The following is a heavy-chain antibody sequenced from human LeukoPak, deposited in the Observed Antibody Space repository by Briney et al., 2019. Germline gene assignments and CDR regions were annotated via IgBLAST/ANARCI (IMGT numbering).Heavy chain of an antibody. CDR2: INPNSGGT. CDR1: GYTFTGYY. CDR3: ARGWGNSIAVAGETYMDV. Sequence: ASVKVSCKASGYTFTGYYMHWVRQAPGQGLEWMGWINPNSGGTNYAQKFQGRVTMTRDTSISTAYMELSRLRSDDTAVYYCARGWGNSIAVAGETYMDVWGKGTTVTVSS. J-gene: IGHJ6*03. D-gene: IGHD6-19*01. V-gene: IGHV1-2*02.